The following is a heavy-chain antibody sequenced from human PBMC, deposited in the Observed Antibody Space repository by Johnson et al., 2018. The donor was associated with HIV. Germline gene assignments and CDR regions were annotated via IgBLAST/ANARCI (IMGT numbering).Heavy chain of an antibody. Sequence: VQLVESGGGVVRPGGSLRLSCAASGFTFDDYGMSWVRQAPGKGLEWVGRIRSKANSYATAYAASVKGRFTISRDDSKNTAYLQMNSLKTEDTAVYYCTREGIYCTGGRCYVAAFDIWGQGTKVTVSS. D-gene: IGHD2-15*01. CDR2: IRSKANSYAT. J-gene: IGHJ3*02. CDR3: TREGIYCTGGRCYVAAFDI. V-gene: IGHV3-73*01. CDR1: GFTFDDYG.